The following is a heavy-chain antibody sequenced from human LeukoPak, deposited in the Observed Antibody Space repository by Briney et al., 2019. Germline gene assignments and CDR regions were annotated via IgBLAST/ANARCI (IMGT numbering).Heavy chain of an antibody. V-gene: IGHV1-69*05. J-gene: IGHJ5*02. D-gene: IGHD2-2*01. CDR3: ARGRDSDIVVVPAAQHHPWVWFDP. CDR1: GGTFSSYA. Sequence: GASVKVSCKASGGTFSSYAISWVRQAPGQGLEWMGGIIPIFGTANYAQKFQGRVTITTDESTSTAYMELSSLRSEDTAVYYCARGRDSDIVVVPAAQHHPWVWFDPWGQGTLVTVSS. CDR2: IIPIFGTA.